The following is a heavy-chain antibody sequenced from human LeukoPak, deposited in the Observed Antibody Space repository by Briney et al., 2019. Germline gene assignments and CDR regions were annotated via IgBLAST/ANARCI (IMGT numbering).Heavy chain of an antibody. CDR1: GGSISSYY. D-gene: IGHD3-22*01. CDR2: IYYSGST. J-gene: IGHJ3*02. V-gene: IGHV4-59*01. CDR3: ASGVTYDSSGCYPPLNAFDI. Sequence: SETLSLTCTVSGGSISSYYWSWIRQPPGKGLEWIGYIYYSGSTNYNPSLKSRVTISVDTSKNQFSLKLSSVTAADTAVYYCASGVTYDSSGCYPPLNAFDIWGQGTMVTASS.